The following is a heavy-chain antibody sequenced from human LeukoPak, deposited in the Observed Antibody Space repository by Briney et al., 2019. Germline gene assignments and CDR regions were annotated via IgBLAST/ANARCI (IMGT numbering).Heavy chain of an antibody. CDR1: GFTFSSYS. CDR2: ISSSSSYI. CDR3: ARANTQYYYDSSGYYYIDY. Sequence: GGSLRLSCAASGFTFSSYSMNWVRQAPGKGLEWVSSISSSSSYIYYADSVKGRFTISRDNAKNSLYLQMNSLRAEDTAVYYCARANTQYYYDSSGYYYIDYWGQGTLVTVSS. V-gene: IGHV3-21*01. J-gene: IGHJ4*02. D-gene: IGHD3-22*01.